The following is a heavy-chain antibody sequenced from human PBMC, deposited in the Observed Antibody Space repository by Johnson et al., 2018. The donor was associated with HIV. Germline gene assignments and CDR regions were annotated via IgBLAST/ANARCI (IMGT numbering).Heavy chain of an antibody. CDR3: AREGYYNFWSGADAFDI. Sequence: QVQLVDSGGGVVRPGGSLRLSCAASGFTFSSYAMHWVRPAPGKGLEWVAVISYDGSNKYYADYVTGRFTISRDNSKNTLYLQMSILRAEETAVYYCAREGYYNFWSGADAFDIWGQGTMVTVSS. CDR1: GFTFSSYA. V-gene: IGHV3-30-3*01. CDR2: ISYDGSNK. D-gene: IGHD3-3*01. J-gene: IGHJ3*02.